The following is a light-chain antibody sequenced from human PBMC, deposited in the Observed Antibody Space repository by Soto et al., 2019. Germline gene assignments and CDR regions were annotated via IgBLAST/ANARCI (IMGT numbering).Light chain of an antibody. CDR3: CSYAGSSTLV. CDR1: SSDVGSYNL. J-gene: IGLJ2*01. Sequence: QSALTQPASVSGSPGQSITISCTGTSSDVGSYNLVSWYQQHPGKAPKLMIYEGSKRPSGVSNRFSGSKSGNTASLTISGLHAEDAAYYYCCSYAGSSTLVFGGGTKVTVL. V-gene: IGLV2-23*01. CDR2: EGS.